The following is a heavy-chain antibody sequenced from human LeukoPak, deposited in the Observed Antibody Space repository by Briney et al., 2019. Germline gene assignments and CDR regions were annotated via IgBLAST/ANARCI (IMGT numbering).Heavy chain of an antibody. D-gene: IGHD4-17*01. V-gene: IGHV3-21*06. J-gene: IGHJ4*02. CDR3: VRVTSARGFYFDL. CDR1: GFTFTDDS. CDR2: LDPTSRYI. Sequence: GGSLRLSCAASGFTFTDDSMNWVRQAPGKGLEWVSSLDPTSRYIYSADSLQGRFTISRDNARNSVFLQMSSLRAGDTAVYYCVRVTSARGFYFDLWGQGTLVTVSS.